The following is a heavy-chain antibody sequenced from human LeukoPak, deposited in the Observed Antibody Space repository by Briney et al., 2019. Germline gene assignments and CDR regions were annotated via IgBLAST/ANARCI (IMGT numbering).Heavy chain of an antibody. Sequence: PGGSLRLSCAASGFTFSSYWMHWVRQAPGKGLVWVSRISSDGSSSRYADSVKGRFTISRDNAKNTLYLQMNSLRAEDTAVYYCTSPGYCSSTSCHFDYWGRGTLVTVSS. D-gene: IGHD2-2*03. V-gene: IGHV3-74*01. CDR1: GFTFSSYW. J-gene: IGHJ4*02. CDR3: TSPGYCSSTSCHFDY. CDR2: ISSDGSSS.